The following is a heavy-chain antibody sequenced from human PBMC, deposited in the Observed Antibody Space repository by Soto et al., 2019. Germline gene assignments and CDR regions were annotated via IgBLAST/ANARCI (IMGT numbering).Heavy chain of an antibody. V-gene: IGHV3-7*05. J-gene: IGHJ6*02. D-gene: IGHD2-15*01. CDR2: IKQDGSEK. Sequence: GGSLRLSCAASGFTFSSYWMSWVRQAPGKGLEWVVNIKQDGSEKYYVDSVKGRFTISRDNAKNSLYLQMNSLRAEDTAVYYCARDSNNQGTYCSGGSCRDYYYYYGMDVWGQGTTVTVSS. CDR1: GFTFSSYW. CDR3: ARDSNNQGTYCSGGSCRDYYYYYGMDV.